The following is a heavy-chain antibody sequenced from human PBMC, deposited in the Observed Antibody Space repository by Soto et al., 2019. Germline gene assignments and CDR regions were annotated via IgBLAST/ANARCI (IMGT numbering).Heavy chain of an antibody. CDR3: ARALLGFSYGYGGYFDP. CDR2: ISYRGST. Sequence: SETLSLTCNLSCGSFNGYSWSWFRQTSGKGLEWIGDISYRGSTSYSPSLKSRLMISLDTSNNQFSLKVASVTAADTAVYYCARALLGFSYGYGGYFDPWGPGTLVTVSS. J-gene: IGHJ4*02. D-gene: IGHD3-16*01. CDR1: CGSFNGYS. V-gene: IGHV4-34*01.